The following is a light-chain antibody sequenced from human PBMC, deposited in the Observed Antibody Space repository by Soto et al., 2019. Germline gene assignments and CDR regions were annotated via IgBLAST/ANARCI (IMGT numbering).Light chain of an antibody. CDR2: GAS. CDR1: ESISTW. V-gene: IGKV1-5*03. J-gene: IGKJ1*01. CDR3: QQYSRLWS. Sequence: DIQMTQSPSSLSASVGDRVTITCRASESISTWLAWYQQKPGKAPKRLIYGASSLETGVSPRFSGDGSDTEFTITISSVQRDDFGTYYCQQYSRLWSFGQGTKVEIE.